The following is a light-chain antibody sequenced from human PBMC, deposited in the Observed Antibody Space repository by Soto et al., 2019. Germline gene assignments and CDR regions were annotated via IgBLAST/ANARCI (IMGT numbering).Light chain of an antibody. CDR2: DAS. CDR1: QSISSW. CDR3: QRSWT. J-gene: IGKJ1*01. V-gene: IGKV1-5*01. Sequence: DIQMIQSPSALSASVGDRVTITCRASQSISSWLAWYQQKPGKAPKLLIYDASSLESGVPSRFSGSGSGTEFTLTISSLQPDDFATYYCQRSWTFGQGTKLDIK.